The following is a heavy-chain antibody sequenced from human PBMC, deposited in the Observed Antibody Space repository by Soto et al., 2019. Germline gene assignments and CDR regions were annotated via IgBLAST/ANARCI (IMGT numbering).Heavy chain of an antibody. D-gene: IGHD3-9*01. V-gene: IGHV4-4*07. J-gene: IGHJ6*02. CDR3: ARSQPYYDILTGYYSAYYYYGMDV. CDR2: IYTSGST. CDR1: GGSISSYY. Sequence: SETLSLTCTVSGGSISSYYWSWIRQPAGKGLEWIGRIYTSGSTNYNPSLKSRVTMSVDTSKNQFSLKLSSVTAADTAVYYRARSQPYYDILTGYYSAYYYYGMDVWGQGTTVTVSS.